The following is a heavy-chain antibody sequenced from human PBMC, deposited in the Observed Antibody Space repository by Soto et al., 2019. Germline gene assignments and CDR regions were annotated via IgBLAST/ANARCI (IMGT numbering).Heavy chain of an antibody. CDR3: ARGPILLYYFDY. V-gene: IGHV1-69*13. CDR1: GGTFSSYA. J-gene: IGHJ4*02. Sequence: ASVKVSCKASGGTFSSYAISWVRQAPGQGLEWMGGIIPIFGTANYAQKFQGRVTITADESTSTAYMELSSLRSEDTAVYYCARGPILLYYFDYWGQGTLVTVSS. D-gene: IGHD2-15*01. CDR2: IIPIFGTA.